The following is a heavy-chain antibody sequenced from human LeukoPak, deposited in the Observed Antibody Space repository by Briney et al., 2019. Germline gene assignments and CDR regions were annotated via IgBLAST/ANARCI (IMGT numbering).Heavy chain of an antibody. CDR3: ARNRIAAAGTEFDY. CDR2: INPSGGTT. J-gene: IGHJ4*02. V-gene: IGHV1-46*01. Sequence: ASVKVSCKASGYTFTSYYIHWVRQAPGQGLEWMGIINPSGGTTGYAQKFQGRVTMTRDTSTSTVYMELSSLRSEDTAVYYCARNRIAAAGTEFDYWGQGTLVTVSS. D-gene: IGHD6-13*01. CDR1: GYTFTSYY.